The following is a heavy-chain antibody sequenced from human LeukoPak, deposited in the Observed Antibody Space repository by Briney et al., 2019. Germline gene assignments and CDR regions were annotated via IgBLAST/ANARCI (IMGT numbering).Heavy chain of an antibody. CDR2: IIPIFGTA. Sequence: SVKVSCKASGGTFSSQAISWVRQAPGQGLEWMGGIIPIFGTANYAQKFQGRVTIIADESTSTAYMELSSLRSEDTAVYYCARVKLIYDILTGYYSYYYYGMDVWGQGTTVTVSS. CDR1: GGTFSSQA. V-gene: IGHV1-69*01. CDR3: ARVKLIYDILTGYYSYYYYGMDV. D-gene: IGHD3-9*01. J-gene: IGHJ6*02.